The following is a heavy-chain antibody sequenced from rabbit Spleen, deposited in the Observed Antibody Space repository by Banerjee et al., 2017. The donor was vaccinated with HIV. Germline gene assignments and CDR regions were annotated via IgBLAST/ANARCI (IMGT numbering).Heavy chain of an antibody. V-gene: IGHV1S45*01. D-gene: IGHD1-1*01. J-gene: IGHJ6*01. CDR3: ARDTSSSFSSYGMDL. CDR1: GVSFTSSSY. Sequence: QQQLEESGGGLVKPEGSLTLTCTASGVSFTSSSYMCWVRQAPGKGLEWIACIDTGISGFTYFATWAKGRFTCSKTSSTTVTLQMTRLTAADTATYFCARDTSSSFSSYGMDLWGPGTLVTVS. CDR2: IDTGISGFT.